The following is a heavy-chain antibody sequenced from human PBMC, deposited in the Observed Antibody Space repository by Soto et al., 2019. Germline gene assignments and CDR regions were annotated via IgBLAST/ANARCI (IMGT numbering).Heavy chain of an antibody. J-gene: IGHJ4*02. CDR3: ARLPRDCNKTSCYYADH. Sequence: GESLKISCRGSGYDFNTNWFGWVRQLPGRGLEWVGILYPGDSDTRYNPSLQGHVTLSVDVTVSTAFLQWRSLETSDTGMYFCARLPRDCNKTSCYYADHWGQGTQVTVSS. CDR1: GYDFNTNW. CDR2: LYPGDSDT. D-gene: IGHD3-3*01. V-gene: IGHV5-51*01.